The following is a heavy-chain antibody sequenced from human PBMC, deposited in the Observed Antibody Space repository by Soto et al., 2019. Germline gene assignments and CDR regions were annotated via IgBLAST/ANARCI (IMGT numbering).Heavy chain of an antibody. D-gene: IGHD3-9*01. J-gene: IGHJ4*02. CDR3: VKEVGPCCDWSYYFDR. CDR2: ISNNASDT. CDR1: GFSFSDYA. Sequence: GGSLRLSCSAAGFSFSDYAIHWVRQAPGKGLEYVSAISNNASDTYYADSVRGRFTISRDNSKNTLYLQMSSLIPEDTAVYYCVKEVGPCCDWSYYFDRWGQGTVVTVSS. V-gene: IGHV3-64D*06.